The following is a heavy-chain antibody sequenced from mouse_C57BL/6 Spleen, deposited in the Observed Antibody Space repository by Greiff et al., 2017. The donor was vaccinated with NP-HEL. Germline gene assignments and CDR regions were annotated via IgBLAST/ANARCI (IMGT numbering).Heavy chain of an antibody. Sequence: ESGPGLVKPSQSLSLTCSVTGYSITSGYYWNWIRQFPGNKLEWMGYISYDGSNNYNPSLKNRISITRDTPKNQFFLKLNSVTTEDTATYYCAREGDYRNYFDYWGQGTTLTVSS. J-gene: IGHJ2*01. CDR2: ISYDGSN. CDR3: AREGDYRNYFDY. CDR1: GYSITSGYY. V-gene: IGHV3-6*01. D-gene: IGHD1-1*02.